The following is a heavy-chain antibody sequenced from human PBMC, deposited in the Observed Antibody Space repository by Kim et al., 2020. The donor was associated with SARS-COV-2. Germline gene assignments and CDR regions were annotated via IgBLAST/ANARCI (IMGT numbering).Heavy chain of an antibody. D-gene: IGHD1-26*01. V-gene: IGHV3-30*18. Sequence: GGSLRLSCAASGFTFSSYGMHWVRQAPGKGLEWVAVISYDGSNKYYADSVKGRFTISRDNSKNTLYLQMNSLRAEDTAVYYCAKEESRWELLRRGGAFD. CDR3: AKEESRWELLRRGGAFD. CDR1: GFTFSSYG. J-gene: IGHJ3*02. CDR2: ISYDGSNK.